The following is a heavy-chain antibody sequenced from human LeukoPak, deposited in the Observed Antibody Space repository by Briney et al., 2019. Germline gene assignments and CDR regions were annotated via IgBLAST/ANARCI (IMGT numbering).Heavy chain of an antibody. CDR3: ARVGVGATIELDY. CDR2: INAGNGNT. V-gene: IGHV1-3*03. CDR1: GYTFTDYY. Sequence: ASVKVSCKASGYTFTDYYTHWVRQAPGQRLEWMGWINAGNGNTKYSQEFQGRVTITRDTSASTAYMELSSLRSEDMAVYYCARVGVGATIELDYWGQGTLVTVSS. J-gene: IGHJ4*02. D-gene: IGHD1-26*01.